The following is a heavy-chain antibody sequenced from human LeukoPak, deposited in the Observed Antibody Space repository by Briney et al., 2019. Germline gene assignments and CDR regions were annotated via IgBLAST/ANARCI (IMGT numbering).Heavy chain of an antibody. J-gene: IGHJ4*02. V-gene: IGHV1-2*02. CDR2: INPNSGGT. CDR1: GYTFTSYG. D-gene: IGHD3-10*01. CDR3: ARDFFGSGSYSPFGY. Sequence: ASVKVSCKASGYTFTSYGISWVRQAPGQGLEWMGWINPNSGGTNYAQKFQGRVTMTRDTSISTAYMELSRLRSDDTAVYYCARDFFGSGSYSPFGYWGQGTLVTVSS.